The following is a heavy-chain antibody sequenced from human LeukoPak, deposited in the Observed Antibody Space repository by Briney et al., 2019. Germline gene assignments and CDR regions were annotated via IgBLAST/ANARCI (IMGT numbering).Heavy chain of an antibody. V-gene: IGHV3-11*01. CDR1: GFTFNTYA. J-gene: IGHJ4*02. D-gene: IGHD3-22*01. CDR2: ISSSGSTI. CDR3: ARDYQDSRGYYYFDY. Sequence: GGSLRLSCAASGFTFNTYAMSWIRQAPGKGLEWVSYISSSGSTIYYADSVKGRFTISRDNAKNSLYLQMNNLRAEDTAVYYCARDYQDSRGYYYFDYWGQGTLVTVSS.